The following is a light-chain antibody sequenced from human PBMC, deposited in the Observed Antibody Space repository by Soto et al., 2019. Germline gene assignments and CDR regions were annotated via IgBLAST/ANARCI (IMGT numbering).Light chain of an antibody. V-gene: IGKV3-20*01. CDR2: CXS. CDR3: QQYGSSTRT. CDR1: LSFSGSY. Sequence: EIVLTQSLGTLSLSPGERATLSXRASLSFSGSYLAWYQEKPGXAPRXXXDCXSSRATGSPDRFSGSGSGTDFTLTISRLDPEYFAVYYCQQYGSSTRTFGQGTKVDIK. J-gene: IGKJ1*01.